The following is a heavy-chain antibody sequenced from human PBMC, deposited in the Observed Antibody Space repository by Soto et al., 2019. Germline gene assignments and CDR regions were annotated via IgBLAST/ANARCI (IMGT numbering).Heavy chain of an antibody. Sequence: QVQLVQSGAEVKKPGSSVKVSCKASGGTFSSYTISWVRQAPGQGLEWMGRIIPILGIANYAQKFQGRVMISADKSTSTAYMELSSLRSEDTAVYSCAGGGTVGRAFDIWGQGTMVTVSS. J-gene: IGHJ3*02. V-gene: IGHV1-69*02. CDR2: IIPILGIA. CDR1: GGTFSSYT. CDR3: AGGGTVGRAFDI. D-gene: IGHD1-1*01.